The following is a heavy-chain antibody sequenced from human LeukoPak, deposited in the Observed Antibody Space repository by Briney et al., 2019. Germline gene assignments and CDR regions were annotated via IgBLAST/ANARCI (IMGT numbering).Heavy chain of an antibody. CDR2: ISISGSTT. CDR3: ARVWGSRIDY. D-gene: IGHD3-16*01. J-gene: IGHJ4*02. V-gene: IGHV3-48*03. Sequence: GGSLRLSCAASGFTFSNYAMHWVRQAPGKGLEWVSYISISGSTTHYADSVKGRFTISRDDAKNSLYLQMNSLRVEDTAVYYCARVWGSRIDYWGQGTLVTVSS. CDR1: GFTFSNYA.